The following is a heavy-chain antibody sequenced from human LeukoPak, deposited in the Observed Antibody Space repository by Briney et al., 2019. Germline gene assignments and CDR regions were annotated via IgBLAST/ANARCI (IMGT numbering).Heavy chain of an antibody. J-gene: IGHJ3*01. Sequence: GGSLRLSCAASGFTFSSYGMHWVRQAPGKGLEWVSVIYSGGSTYYADSVKGRFTISRDNSKNTLYLQMNSLRAEDTAVYYCARDAGIAALWGQGTMVTVSS. V-gene: IGHV3-66*01. CDR2: IYSGGST. CDR3: ARDAGIAAL. CDR1: GFTFSSYG. D-gene: IGHD6-13*01.